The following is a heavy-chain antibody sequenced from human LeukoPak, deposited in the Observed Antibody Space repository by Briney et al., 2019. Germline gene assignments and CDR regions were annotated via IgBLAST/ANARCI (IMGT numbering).Heavy chain of an antibody. D-gene: IGHD3-10*01. CDR3: ARVPGSGITNNHIDY. V-gene: IGHV3-21*01. CDR1: GFTFSSYS. Sequence: GGSLRLSCAVSGFTFSSYSMSWVRQAPGKGLEWVSSISSSSSYIYHADSVKGRFTISRDNAKNSLYLQMNSLRAEDTAVYYCARVPGSGITNNHIDYWGQGTLVTVSS. J-gene: IGHJ4*02. CDR2: ISSSSSYI.